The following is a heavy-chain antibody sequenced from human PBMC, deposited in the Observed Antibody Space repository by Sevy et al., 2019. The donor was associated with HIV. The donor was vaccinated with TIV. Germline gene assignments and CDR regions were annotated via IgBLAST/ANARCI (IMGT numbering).Heavy chain of an antibody. V-gene: IGHV1-69*05. CDR2: IIPLFDTV. CDR1: GGTFSSDA. J-gene: IGHJ6*02. CDR3: ARQSLRLGDCSRTSCYSSMDV. D-gene: IGHD2-2*02. Sequence: ASVKVSCKTSGGTFSSDAFTWVRQAPGQGLEWMGGIIPLFDTVDYVQKFQGRVTITTDESRSTAYMELRSLRSEDTAVYFCARQSLRLGDCSRTSCYSSMDVWGQGTTVTVSS.